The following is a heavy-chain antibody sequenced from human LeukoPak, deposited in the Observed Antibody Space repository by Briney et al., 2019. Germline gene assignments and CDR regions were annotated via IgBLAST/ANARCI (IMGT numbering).Heavy chain of an antibody. V-gene: IGHV3-30*02. J-gene: IGHJ4*02. CDR3: CGSVLYSSYYFDY. Sequence: GGSLRLSCAASAFTFSTYGMHWVRQAPGKGLEWVAFIRYDGVNIYYADSVKGRFTISRDNSKNTLYLQMNSLRAEDTAVYYCCGSVLYSSYYFDYWGQGTLVTVSS. D-gene: IGHD5-18*01. CDR1: AFTFSTYG. CDR2: IRYDGVNI.